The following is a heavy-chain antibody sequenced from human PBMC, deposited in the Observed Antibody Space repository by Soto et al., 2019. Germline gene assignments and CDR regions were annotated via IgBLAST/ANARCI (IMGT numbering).Heavy chain of an antibody. CDR1: GYTFTSYG. V-gene: IGHV1-18*01. Sequence: ASVKVSCKASGYTFTSYGISWVRQAPGQGLEWMGWISAYNGNTNYAQKLQGRVTMTTDTSTSTAYMELRSLRSDDTAVYYCARVGCSSTSCYQYYFDYWGQGTLVTVSS. CDR3: ARVGCSSTSCYQYYFDY. CDR2: ISAYNGNT. J-gene: IGHJ4*02. D-gene: IGHD2-2*01.